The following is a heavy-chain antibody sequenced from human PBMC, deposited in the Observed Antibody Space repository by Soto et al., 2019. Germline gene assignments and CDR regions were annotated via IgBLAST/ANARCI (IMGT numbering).Heavy chain of an antibody. CDR3: ARGLPSRDAFDI. Sequence: ASVKVSCKASGYSFTSYYIHWVPQAPGQGLEWMGWINPNSGGTNYAQKFQGWVTMTRDTSISTAYMELSRLRSDDTAVYYCARGLPSRDAFDIWGQGTMVTVSS. CDR2: INPNSGGT. CDR1: GYSFTSYY. V-gene: IGHV1-2*04. J-gene: IGHJ3*02.